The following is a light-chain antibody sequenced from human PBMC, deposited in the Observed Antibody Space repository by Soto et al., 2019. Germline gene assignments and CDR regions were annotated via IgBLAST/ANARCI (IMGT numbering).Light chain of an antibody. Sequence: QSALTQPPSASGSPGQSVTISCTGTSSDVGGYDFVSWYQHHPGKAPKLMIYEVNNRPSGVSNRFSGSKSGNTASLTISGLQAEDEADYYCSSYTSSSTFPYWVFGGGTKLTVL. CDR3: SSYTSSSTFPYWV. CDR1: SSDVGGYDF. J-gene: IGLJ3*02. CDR2: EVN. V-gene: IGLV2-14*01.